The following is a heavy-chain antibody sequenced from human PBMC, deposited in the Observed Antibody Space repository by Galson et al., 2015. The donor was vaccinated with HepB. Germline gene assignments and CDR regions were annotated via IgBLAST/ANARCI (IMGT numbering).Heavy chain of an antibody. J-gene: IGHJ4*02. D-gene: IGHD3-22*01. CDR2: ISWNSGSI. Sequence: SLRLSCAASGFTFDDYAMHWVRQAPGKGLEWVSGISWNSGSIGYADSVKGRFTISRDNAKNSLYLQMNSLRAEDTALYYCARDMYYYSSGLDYWGQGTLVTVSS. V-gene: IGHV3-9*01. CDR3: ARDMYYYSSGLDY. CDR1: GFTFDDYA.